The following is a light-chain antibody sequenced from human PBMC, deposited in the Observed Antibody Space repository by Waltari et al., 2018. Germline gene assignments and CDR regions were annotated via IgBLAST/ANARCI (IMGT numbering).Light chain of an antibody. CDR1: QSVSSNS. CDR2: GAS. J-gene: IGKJ4*01. V-gene: IGKV3-20*01. Sequence: EIVLTQSPGTLSLSPGERATLSCRARQSVSSNSLAWYQQKYGQAPRLLIYGASSRATGIPDRFSGSGSGTDFTLTISRLEPEDFAVYYCQQHGNSPSPTFGGGTKVEIK. CDR3: QQHGNSPSPT.